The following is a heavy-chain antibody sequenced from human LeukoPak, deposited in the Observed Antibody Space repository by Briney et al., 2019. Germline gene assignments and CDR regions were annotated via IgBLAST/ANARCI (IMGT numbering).Heavy chain of an antibody. J-gene: IGHJ4*02. Sequence: GGSLRLSCAASGFTFSTFAMNWVRQAPGKGLEWVSGFSGSGGNSYYADSVQGRFTISRDNSKNTLYLQMNSLRAEDTAVYYCARQPPYYYDSSGSLDYWGQGALVTVSS. D-gene: IGHD3-22*01. CDR2: FSGSGGNS. CDR3: ARQPPYYYDSSGSLDY. V-gene: IGHV3-23*01. CDR1: GFTFSTFA.